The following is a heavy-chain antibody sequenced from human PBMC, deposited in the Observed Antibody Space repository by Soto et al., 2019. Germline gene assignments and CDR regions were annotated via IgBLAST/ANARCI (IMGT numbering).Heavy chain of an antibody. CDR3: AKKYYYDSSGYRPLAFDI. J-gene: IGHJ3*02. D-gene: IGHD3-22*01. Sequence: VQLLESGGGLVQPGGSLRLSCAASGFTFSSYAMSWVRQAPGKGLEWVSAISGSGGSTYYADSVKGRFTISRDNSKNTLYLQMNSLRAEDTAVYYCAKKYYYDSSGYRPLAFDIWGQGTMVTVSS. V-gene: IGHV3-23*01. CDR2: ISGSGGST. CDR1: GFTFSSYA.